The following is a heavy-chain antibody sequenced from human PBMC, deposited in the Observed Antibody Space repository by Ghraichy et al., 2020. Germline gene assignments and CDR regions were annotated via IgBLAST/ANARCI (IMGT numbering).Heavy chain of an antibody. V-gene: IGHV3-23*01. CDR3: AKARYDNVWESCLDY. J-gene: IGHJ4*02. D-gene: IGHD3-16*01. Sequence: GSLRLSCAASGFTFSSYAMSWVRQAPGKGLEWVSGLSGSGITTYYADSVKGRFTISRDNAKNTLDLQMNSLRADDTAVYYCAKARYDNVWESCLDYWGQGTLVTVSS. CDR1: GFTFSSYA. CDR2: LSGSGITT.